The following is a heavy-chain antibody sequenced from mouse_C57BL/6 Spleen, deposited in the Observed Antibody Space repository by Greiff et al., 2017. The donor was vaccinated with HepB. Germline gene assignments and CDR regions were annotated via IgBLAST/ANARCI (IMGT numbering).Heavy chain of an antibody. J-gene: IGHJ4*01. D-gene: IGHD1-1*01. CDR3: ARHRGSSYVNAMDY. V-gene: IGHV2-6-1*01. CDR1: GFSLTSYG. Sequence: QVQLKESGPGLVAPSQSLSITCTVSGFSLTSYGVHWVRHPPGKGLEWLVVIWSDGSTTYNSALKSRLSISKDNSKSQVFLKMNSLQTDDTAMYYCARHRGSSYVNAMDYWGQGTSVTVSS. CDR2: IWSDGST.